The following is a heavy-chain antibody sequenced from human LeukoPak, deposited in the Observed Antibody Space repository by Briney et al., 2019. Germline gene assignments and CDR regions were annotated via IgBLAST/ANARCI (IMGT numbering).Heavy chain of an antibody. CDR3: ATDGIPSATALAN. V-gene: IGHV3-30*02. J-gene: IGHJ4*02. CDR2: IKYDGSKI. CDR1: GFTFSHYG. D-gene: IGHD2/OR15-2a*01. Sequence: GGSLRLSCETSGFTFSHYGIHWVRQVPGMGLEWVAFIKYDGSKIYYAESVQGRFTISRDNSKNNLFLQMTGMRPQDPAVYYCATDGIPSATALANWGQGTLVTVSS.